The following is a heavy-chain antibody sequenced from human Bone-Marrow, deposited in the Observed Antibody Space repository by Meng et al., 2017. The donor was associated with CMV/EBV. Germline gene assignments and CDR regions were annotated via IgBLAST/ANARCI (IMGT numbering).Heavy chain of an antibody. CDR3: ARDHRKNYSGGYPRGDFFDP. CDR1: GYTFTVNY. D-gene: IGHD1-26*01. Sequence: ASVKVSCMASGYTFTVNYLHWVRQAPGQGLEWMGVIDPNDGSKDYAQKFRGRVTLSRDTSTTTAYMQMFSLRSEDAAIYYCARDHRKNYSGGYPRGDFFDPWGQGTLVTVSS. V-gene: IGHV1-46*01. J-gene: IGHJ5*02. CDR2: IDPNDGSK.